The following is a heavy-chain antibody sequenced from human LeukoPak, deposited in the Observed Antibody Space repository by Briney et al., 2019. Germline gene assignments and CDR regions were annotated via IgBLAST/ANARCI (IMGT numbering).Heavy chain of an antibody. V-gene: IGHV1-69*05. CDR1: GGTFNSNA. J-gene: IGHJ5*02. CDR3: ARGRSGIPAVTYNWFDP. D-gene: IGHD6-13*01. Sequence: ASVKVSCKASGGTFNSNAFHWVRQAPGQGLEWMGGIIPIFGSTKYAQKFQGRVTVTTDESTGTAYMVLSDLRSDHTAVYYCARGRSGIPAVTYNWFDPWGQGTLVTVSS. CDR2: IIPIFGST.